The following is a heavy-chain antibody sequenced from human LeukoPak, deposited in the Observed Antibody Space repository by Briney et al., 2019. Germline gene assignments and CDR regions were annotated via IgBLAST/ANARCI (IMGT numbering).Heavy chain of an antibody. D-gene: IGHD6-19*01. CDR1: GFTFSSYE. V-gene: IGHV3-48*03. Sequence: QPGGSLRLSCAASGFTFSSYEMNWVRQAPGKGLEWVSYISSSGSTIYYADSVKGRFTISRDNAKNSLYLQMNSQRAEDTAVYYCARVRAVAGPLDYWGQGTLVTVSS. J-gene: IGHJ4*02. CDR2: ISSSGSTI. CDR3: ARVRAVAGPLDY.